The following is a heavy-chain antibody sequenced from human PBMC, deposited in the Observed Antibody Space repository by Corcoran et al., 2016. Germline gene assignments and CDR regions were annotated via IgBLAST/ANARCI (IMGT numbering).Heavy chain of an antibody. J-gene: IGHJ4*02. Sequence: QLQLQESGPGLVKPSETLSLICTVSGGSISTSNYYWVWIRQPPGKGLEWIGSIYYSGNTYYNPSLKSRVTLSVDTSKNQFPLKVNSVSAADTAVYYCAGRGDSDAICDYWGQGTVVTVSS. CDR2: IYYSGNT. CDR1: GGSISTSNYY. D-gene: IGHD5-18*01. CDR3: AGRGDSDAICDY. V-gene: IGHV4-39*01.